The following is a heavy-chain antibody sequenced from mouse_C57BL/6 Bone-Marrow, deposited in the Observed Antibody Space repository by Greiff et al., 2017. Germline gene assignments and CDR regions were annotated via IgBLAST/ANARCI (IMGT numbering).Heavy chain of an antibody. Sequence: QVQLQQSGAELVRPGASVKLSCKASGYTFTDYYINWVKQRPGQGLEWIARIYPGSGNTYYNEKFKGKATLTAEKSSSTAYMQLSSLTSEDSAVYFCARSSGSSHWYFDVWGTGTTVTVSS. CDR2: IYPGSGNT. J-gene: IGHJ1*03. D-gene: IGHD1-1*01. CDR1: GYTFTDYY. CDR3: ARSSGSSHWYFDV. V-gene: IGHV1-76*01.